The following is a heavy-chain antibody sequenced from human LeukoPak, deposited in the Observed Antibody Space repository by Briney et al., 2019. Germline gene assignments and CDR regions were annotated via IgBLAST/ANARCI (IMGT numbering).Heavy chain of an antibody. CDR2: ISSSSTTI. Sequence: PGGSLRLACAASGFTLSHFGMNWVRQAPGKGLEWTSYISSSSTTIYYADSVKGRFAISRDNAKNSLSLQMNSLRAEDTAVYYCARNDYDFWSGYHYWGQGTLVTVSS. J-gene: IGHJ4*02. CDR3: ARNDYDFWSGYHY. CDR1: GFTLSHFG. D-gene: IGHD3-3*01. V-gene: IGHV3-48*04.